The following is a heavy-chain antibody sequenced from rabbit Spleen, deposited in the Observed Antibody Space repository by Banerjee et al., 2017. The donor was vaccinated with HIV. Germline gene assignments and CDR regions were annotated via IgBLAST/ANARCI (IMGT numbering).Heavy chain of an antibody. CDR2: IFNGDGST. V-gene: IGHV1S43*01. CDR1: GIDFSSYYY. J-gene: IGHJ4*01. CDR3: AREDILVAGSLNL. Sequence: QQQLEESGGGLVKPGGTLTLTCKASGIDFSSYYYMCWVRQAPGKGPEWIACIFNGDGSTYYASWVNGRFAISRSTSLNTVTLQMTSLTAADTATYFCAREDILVAGSLNLWGPGTLVTVS. D-gene: IGHD4-1*01.